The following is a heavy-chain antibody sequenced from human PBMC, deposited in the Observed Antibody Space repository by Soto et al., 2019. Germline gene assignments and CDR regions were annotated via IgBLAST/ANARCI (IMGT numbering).Heavy chain of an antibody. Sequence: QVQLVESGGGVVQPGRSLRLSCAASGFTFSSYAMHWVRQAPGKGLEWVAVISYDGSNKYYADSVKGRFTISRDNSKDTRYLQMNSLRAEDTAVYYCARFGGSKPLDIWGQGTMVTVSS. CDR2: ISYDGSNK. D-gene: IGHD2-15*01. CDR1: GFTFSSYA. CDR3: ARFGGSKPLDI. J-gene: IGHJ3*02. V-gene: IGHV3-30-3*01.